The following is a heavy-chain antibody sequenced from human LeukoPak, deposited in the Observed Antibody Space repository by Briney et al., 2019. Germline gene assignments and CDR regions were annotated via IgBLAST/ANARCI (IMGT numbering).Heavy chain of an antibody. CDR1: GFTFDDYG. Sequence: GGSLRLSCAASGFTFDDYGMSWVRQAPGKGLEWVSGINWNGGSTGYADSVKGRFTISRDNSKNTLYLQMNSLRAEDTAVYYCARGGGYSYGSFDYWGQGTLVTVSS. CDR3: ARGGGYSYGSFDY. CDR2: INWNGGST. J-gene: IGHJ4*02. V-gene: IGHV3-20*04. D-gene: IGHD5-18*01.